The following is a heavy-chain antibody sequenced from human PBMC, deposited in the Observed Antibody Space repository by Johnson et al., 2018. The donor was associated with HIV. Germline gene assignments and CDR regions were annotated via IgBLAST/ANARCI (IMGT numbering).Heavy chain of an antibody. J-gene: IGHJ3*01. CDR1: GFTFSSYA. Sequence: VQLVESGGGVVQPGRSLRLSCAASGFTFSSYAMHWVRQAPGKGLEWVSGMGTAGDRHYADSVNGRFTVPRENAKNSLHLQMNNLRAGDTAVYYSARGVCMCRSSWLESYAFEFWGQGKMVTVSS. D-gene: IGHD6-13*01. CDR2: MGTAGDR. CDR3: ARGVCMCRSSWLESYAFEF. V-gene: IGHV3-13*01.